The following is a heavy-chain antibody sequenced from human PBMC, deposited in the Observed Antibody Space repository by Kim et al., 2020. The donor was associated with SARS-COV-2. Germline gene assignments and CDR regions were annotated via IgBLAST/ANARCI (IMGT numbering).Heavy chain of an antibody. D-gene: IGHD3-16*01. J-gene: IGHJ4*02. Sequence: GTTENTASVKGRFTITRDESKRMACMQMNSLKTEDSAVYYCASDLGSFDSWGQGTLVTVSS. CDR2: GTT. CDR3: ASDLGSFDS. V-gene: IGHV3-49*01.